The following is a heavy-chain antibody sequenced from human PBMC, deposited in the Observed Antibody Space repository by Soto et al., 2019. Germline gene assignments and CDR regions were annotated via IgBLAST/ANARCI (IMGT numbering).Heavy chain of an antibody. J-gene: IGHJ4*02. D-gene: IGHD3-3*01. CDR1: GGSISSGGYY. Sequence: QVQLQESGPGLVKPSQTLSLTCTVSGGSISSGGYYWSWIRQHPGKGLEWIGYIYYSGSTYYNPSLKGRVTISVDTSKNQFSLKLSSVTAADTAVYYGARVRSVLGSYYFDYWGQGTLVTVSS. CDR2: IYYSGST. V-gene: IGHV4-31*03. CDR3: ARVRSVLGSYYFDY.